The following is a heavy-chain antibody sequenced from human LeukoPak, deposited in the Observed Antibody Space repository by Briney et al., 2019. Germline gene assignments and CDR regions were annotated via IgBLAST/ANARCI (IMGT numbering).Heavy chain of an antibody. V-gene: IGHV3-30*04. CDR3: ARGYELSDY. CDR1: GFTFSSYA. J-gene: IGHJ4*02. Sequence: GGSLRLSCAASGFTFSSYAMHWVRQAPGKGLEWVAVISYDGSNKYYADSVKGRFTISRDNSKNTLYLQMNSLRAEDTAVYYCARGYELSDYWGQGTLVTVSS. D-gene: IGHD5-12*01. CDR2: ISYDGSNK.